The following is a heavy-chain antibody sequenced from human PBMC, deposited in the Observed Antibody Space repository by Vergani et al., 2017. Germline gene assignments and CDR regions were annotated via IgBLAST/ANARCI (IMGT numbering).Heavy chain of an antibody. Sequence: QVQLQESGPGLVKPSETLSLTCTVSGGSISSYYWSWIRQPPGKGLEWIGYIYYSGSTNYHPSLKSRVTISVDTSKNQFSLKLRSVTAADTAVYYCARDQGAVRYSGYAFDYWGQGTLVTVSS. CDR2: IYYSGST. CDR3: ARDQGAVRYSGYAFDY. D-gene: IGHD5-12*01. V-gene: IGHV4-59*12. J-gene: IGHJ4*02. CDR1: GGSISSYY.